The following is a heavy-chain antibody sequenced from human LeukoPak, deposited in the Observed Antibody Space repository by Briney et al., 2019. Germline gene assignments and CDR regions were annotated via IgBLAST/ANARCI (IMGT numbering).Heavy chain of an antibody. Sequence: PSETPSLTCTVSGGSISTYFWSWIRQPPGKGLEWIGYIFYSGNTNYNPSLKSRVTISVDPSKNQFSLKLRSVTAADTAVYYCARRYSGSYSGHFDYWGQGTLVTVSS. CDR1: GGSISTYF. CDR2: IFYSGNT. J-gene: IGHJ4*02. D-gene: IGHD1-26*01. V-gene: IGHV4-59*08. CDR3: ARRYSGSYSGHFDY.